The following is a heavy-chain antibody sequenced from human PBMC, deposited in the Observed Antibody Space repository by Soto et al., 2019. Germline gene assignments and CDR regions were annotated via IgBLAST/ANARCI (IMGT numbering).Heavy chain of an antibody. Sequence: SVKVSCKASGGTFSSYAISWVRQAPGQGLEWMGGFIPIFGTANYAQNFQGRVTITADGSTSTAYMELSSLRSEDTAVYYCARYKGNYDLNYLDDWGQGTLVTVSS. CDR3: ARYKGNYDLNYLDD. CDR2: FIPIFGTA. CDR1: GGTFSSYA. J-gene: IGHJ4*02. D-gene: IGHD4-4*01. V-gene: IGHV1-69*13.